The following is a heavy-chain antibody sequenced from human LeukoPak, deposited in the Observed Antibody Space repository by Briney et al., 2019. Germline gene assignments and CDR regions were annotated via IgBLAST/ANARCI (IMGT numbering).Heavy chain of an antibody. J-gene: IGHJ4*02. CDR1: GFTFSSYA. CDR3: AKVLYQLLYVLDY. CDR2: ISGSGGST. V-gene: IGHV3-23*01. Sequence: GGSLRLFCAASGFTFSSYAMSWVRQAPGKGLEWVSAISGSGGSTYYADSVKGRFTISRDNSKNTLYLQMNSLRAEDTAVYYCAKVLYQLLYVLDYWGQGTLVTVSS. D-gene: IGHD2-2*02.